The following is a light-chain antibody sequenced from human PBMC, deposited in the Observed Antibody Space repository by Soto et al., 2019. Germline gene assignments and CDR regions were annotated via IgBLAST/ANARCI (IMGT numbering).Light chain of an antibody. J-gene: IGKJ2*01. CDR1: QSVSSSY. V-gene: IGKV3-20*01. Sequence: EIVLTQSPGTLSLSPGERATLSCRASQSVSSSYLAWYQQKPGQAPRLLIYGASSRATGIPDRFSGSGSGTVFIPTISRLEPEDFAVYFCQQYGTSPVYTFGQGTKLEIK. CDR2: GAS. CDR3: QQYGTSPVYT.